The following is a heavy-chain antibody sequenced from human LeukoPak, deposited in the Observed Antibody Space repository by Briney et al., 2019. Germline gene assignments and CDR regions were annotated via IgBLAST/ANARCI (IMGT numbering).Heavy chain of an antibody. CDR1: GFTVSGRY. D-gene: IGHD6-13*01. CDR3: ARGPTAAPGQPQGSATLRYFDY. V-gene: IGHV3-66*01. Sequence: GGSLRLSCAASGFTVSGRYMSWVRQAPGKGLEWASVIYSGGSTYYADSVKGRFTISRDNSKNTLNLQMNSLRAEDTAVFYCARGPTAAPGQPQGSATLRYFDYWGQGTLVTVSS. CDR2: IYSGGST. J-gene: IGHJ4*02.